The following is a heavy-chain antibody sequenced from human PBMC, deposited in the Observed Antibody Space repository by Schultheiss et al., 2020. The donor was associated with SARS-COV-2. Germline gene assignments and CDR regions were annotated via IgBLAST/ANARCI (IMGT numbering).Heavy chain of an antibody. CDR3: ARQRFGSFDY. CDR2: ITTSGSYT. Sequence: GESLKISCAASGFTFSDYYMSWIRQAPGKGLEWVSYITTSGSYTNYADSVKGRFTISRDNAKNSLYLQMNSLRAEDTAVYYCARQRFGSFDYWGQGTLVTVSS. V-gene: IGHV3-11*06. D-gene: IGHD3-10*01. CDR1: GFTFSDYY. J-gene: IGHJ4*02.